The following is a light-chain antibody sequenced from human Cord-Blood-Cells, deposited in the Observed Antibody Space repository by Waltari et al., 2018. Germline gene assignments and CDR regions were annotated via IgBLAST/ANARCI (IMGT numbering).Light chain of an antibody. CDR3: QQWIT. J-gene: IGKJ5*01. CDR1: QRVSSSY. V-gene: IGKV3-20*01. CDR2: GAS. Sequence: EIVLTQSPGTLSLSPGERATLSCRASQRVSSSYLAWYQQKPGQAPRLLIYGASSRATGIPDRFSGSGSGTDFTLTISRLEPEDFAVYYCQQWITFGQGTRLEIK.